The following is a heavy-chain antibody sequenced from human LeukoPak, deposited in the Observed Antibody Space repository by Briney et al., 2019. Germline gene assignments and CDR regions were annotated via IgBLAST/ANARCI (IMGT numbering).Heavy chain of an antibody. CDR2: IWYGGSNK. CDR3: AKEGLAAAGRSPNWFDP. CDR1: GFTFSSYG. Sequence: GGSLRLSCAASGFTFSSYGMHWVRQAPGKGLEWVAVIWYGGSNKYYADSVKGRFTISRDNSKNTLYLQMNSLRAEDTAVYYCAKEGLAAAGRSPNWFDPWGQGTLVTVSS. V-gene: IGHV3-30*02. J-gene: IGHJ5*02. D-gene: IGHD6-13*01.